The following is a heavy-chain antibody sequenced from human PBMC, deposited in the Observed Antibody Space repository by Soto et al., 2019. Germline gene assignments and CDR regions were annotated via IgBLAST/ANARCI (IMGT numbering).Heavy chain of an antibody. CDR3: DRKIIAYGHDWFDT. J-gene: IGHJ5*02. Sequence: PSETLSLTCTVSGGSISSGDYYWSWIRQPPGKGLEWIGYIYYSGSTYYNPSLKSRVTISADTSKNQFSLKLSSVTAADTAVYYCDRKIIAYGHDWFDTWGQGTLVTVSS. CDR1: GGSISSGDYY. V-gene: IGHV4-30-4*01. CDR2: IYYSGST. D-gene: IGHD2-21*01.